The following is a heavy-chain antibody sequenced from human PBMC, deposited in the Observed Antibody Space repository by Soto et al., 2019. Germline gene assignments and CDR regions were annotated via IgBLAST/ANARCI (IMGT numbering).Heavy chain of an antibody. CDR2: IYYSGST. CDR3: ARVDILTVYGCTDV. V-gene: IGHV4-30-4*01. D-gene: IGHD3-9*01. Sequence: PSETLSLTCTVSGGSISSGDYYWSWIRQPPGKGLEWIGYIYYSGSTYYSPSLKSRVTISVDTSKNQFSLKLNSVTAADTAVYYCARVDILTVYGCTDVWGQGTTVTVSS. J-gene: IGHJ6*02. CDR1: GGSISSGDYY.